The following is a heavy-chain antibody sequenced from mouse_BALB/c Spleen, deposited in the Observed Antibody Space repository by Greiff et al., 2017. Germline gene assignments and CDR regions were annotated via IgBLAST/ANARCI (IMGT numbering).Heavy chain of an antibody. Sequence: VQLKESGAELVKPGASVKLSCTASGFNIKDTYMHWVKQRPEQGLEWIGRIDPANGNTKYDPKFQGKATITADTSSNTAYLQLSSLTSEDTAVYYCALNWERGFDYWGQGTTLTVSS. J-gene: IGHJ2*01. D-gene: IGHD4-1*01. V-gene: IGHV14-3*02. CDR2: IDPANGNT. CDR1: GFNIKDTY. CDR3: ALNWERGFDY.